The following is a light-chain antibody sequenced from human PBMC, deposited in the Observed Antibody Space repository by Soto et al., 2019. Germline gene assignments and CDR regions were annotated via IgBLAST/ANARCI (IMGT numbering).Light chain of an antibody. CDR1: ESISNW. CDR3: QQYNSYPYT. J-gene: IGKJ2*01. CDR2: KAS. Sequence: DIQMTQSPSTLSASVGDRVTITCRANESISNWLAWYQQKRGKAPKLLIYKASSLESGVPSRFSGSGSGTEFNLTISSLQPDDFSTYYCQQYNSYPYTFGQGTKLEIK. V-gene: IGKV1-5*03.